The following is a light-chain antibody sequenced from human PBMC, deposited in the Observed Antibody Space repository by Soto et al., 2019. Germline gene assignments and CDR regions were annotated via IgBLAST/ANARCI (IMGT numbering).Light chain of an antibody. V-gene: IGLV2-14*01. CDR3: TSFTSSSTPV. CDR2: EVS. J-gene: IGLJ1*01. Sequence: QSSLTQPASVSGSPGQSITISCTGTSGDVDAFDYVSWYQQHPGKAPKLMIFEVSDRPSGVSDRFSGSKSGSTASLTISGLQAEDEADYFCTSFTSSSTPVFGTGTKVTVL. CDR1: SGDVDAFDY.